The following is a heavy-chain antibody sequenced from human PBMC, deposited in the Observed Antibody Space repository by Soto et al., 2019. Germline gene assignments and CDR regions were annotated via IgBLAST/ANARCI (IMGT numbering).Heavy chain of an antibody. V-gene: IGHV5-51*01. CDR2: IYPGDSDT. CDR1: GYTFTTYS. Sequence: GESLKISCKGSGYTFTTYSIGWVRQMPGKGLEWMGIIYPGDSDTRYSPSFQGQVTISVDKSINTAYLQWSSLKASDTAMYYCARTGFAYGPFDDRGQGALVTVSS. CDR3: ARTGFAYGPFDD. D-gene: IGHD3-10*01. J-gene: IGHJ4*02.